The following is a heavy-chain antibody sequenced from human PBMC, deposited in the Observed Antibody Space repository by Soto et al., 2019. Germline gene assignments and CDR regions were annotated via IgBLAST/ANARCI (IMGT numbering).Heavy chain of an antibody. Sequence: PGGSLRFSCAASGFTFSIYAMSGVRQAPGKGLEWVSAISGSGGSTYYADSVKGRFTISRDNSKNTLYLQMNSLRDEDTAVYYCAKYTASSYYGMDVWGQGTTVTVSS. V-gene: IGHV3-23*01. D-gene: IGHD5-18*01. J-gene: IGHJ6*02. CDR3: AKYTASSYYGMDV. CDR1: GFTFSIYA. CDR2: ISGSGGST.